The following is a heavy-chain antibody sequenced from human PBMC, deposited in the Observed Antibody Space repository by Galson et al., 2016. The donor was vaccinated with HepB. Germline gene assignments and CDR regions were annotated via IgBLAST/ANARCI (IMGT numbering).Heavy chain of an antibody. CDR3: ARRDYAPYEDYGGDTDFEYVQT. CDR1: GYSFTSYW. CDR2: IYPGDSDT. Sequence: QSGAEVKKPGESLKISCKASGYSFTSYWIGWVRQMPGKGLEWMGIIYPGDSDTRYSPSFQGQVTISADKSISTAYLQWSSLKASDTAMYYYARRDYAPYEDYGGDTDFEYVQTGGQGTLVTVSS. J-gene: IGHJ1*01. V-gene: IGHV5-51*01. D-gene: IGHD4-23*01.